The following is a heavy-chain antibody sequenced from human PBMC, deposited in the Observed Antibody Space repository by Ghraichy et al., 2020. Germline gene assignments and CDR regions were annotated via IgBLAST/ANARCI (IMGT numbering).Heavy chain of an antibody. Sequence: GGSLRLSCAASGFTFSSYWMHWVRQAPGKGLVWVSRINSDGSSTSYADSVKGRFTISRDNAKNTLYLQMNSLRAEDTAVYYCARTARYYDILTGYYGAHFDYWGQGTLVTVSS. D-gene: IGHD3-9*01. CDR3: ARTARYYDILTGYYGAHFDY. V-gene: IGHV3-74*01. J-gene: IGHJ4*02. CDR2: INSDGSST. CDR1: GFTFSSYW.